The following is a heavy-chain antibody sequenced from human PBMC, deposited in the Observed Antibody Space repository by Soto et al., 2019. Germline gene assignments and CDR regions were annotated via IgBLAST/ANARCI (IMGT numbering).Heavy chain of an antibody. CDR2: ISYDGSNK. V-gene: IGHV3-30*18. Sequence: QVQLVESGGGVVQPGRSLRLSCATSGFTFNNYGMHWVRQAPGKGLEWVAVISYDGSNKYYADSVKGRFTISRDNSKNTLYLQMNSLRAEDTAVYYCAKGDLAEVYGMDVWGQGTTVTVSS. CDR1: GFTFNNYG. J-gene: IGHJ6*02. CDR3: AKGDLAEVYGMDV. D-gene: IGHD6-25*01.